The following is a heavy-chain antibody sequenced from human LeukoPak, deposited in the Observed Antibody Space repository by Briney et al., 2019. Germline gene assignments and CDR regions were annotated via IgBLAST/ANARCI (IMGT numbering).Heavy chain of an antibody. CDR2: IYTSGST. V-gene: IGHV4-4*07. D-gene: IGHD3-16*02. CDR3: ARARVDDYVWGSYHSNMDV. J-gene: IGHJ6*03. Sequence: SETLSLTCTVSGGSISSYYWSWIRQPAGKGLEWIGRIYTSGSTNYNPSLKSRVTISVDKSKNQFSLKLSSVTAADTAVYYCARARVDDYVWGSYHSNMDVWGKGTTVTVSS. CDR1: GGSISSYY.